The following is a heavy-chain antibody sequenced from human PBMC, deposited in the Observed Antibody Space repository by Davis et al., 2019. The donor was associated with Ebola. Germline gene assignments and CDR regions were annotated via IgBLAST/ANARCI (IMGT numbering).Heavy chain of an antibody. CDR1: GGSISRSGHY. D-gene: IGHD2-15*01. Sequence: SETLSLTCSVSGGSISRSGHYWGWIRQPPGKGLEWIGSIYYSGSTYYNPSLKSRVTISVDTSKNQFSLQLNSVTPEDTAVYYCAQAVEGHFDHWGQGTLVTVSS. J-gene: IGHJ4*02. CDR2: IYYSGST. V-gene: IGHV4-39*01. CDR3: AQAVEGHFDH.